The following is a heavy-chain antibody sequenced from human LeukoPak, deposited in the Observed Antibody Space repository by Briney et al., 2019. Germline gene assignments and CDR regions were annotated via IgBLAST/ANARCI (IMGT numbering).Heavy chain of an antibody. CDR1: GGSISSYY. J-gene: IGHJ6*03. D-gene: IGHD6-13*01. CDR3: ARGVFSSWHQDYYYYMDV. CDR2: IYYSGST. V-gene: IGHV4-59*01. Sequence: SETLSLTCTVSGGSISSYYWSWIRQPPGKGLEWIGYIYYSGSTNYNPSLKSRVTISVDTSKNQFSLKLSSVTAADTAVYYYARGVFSSWHQDYYYYMDVWGKGTTVTVSS.